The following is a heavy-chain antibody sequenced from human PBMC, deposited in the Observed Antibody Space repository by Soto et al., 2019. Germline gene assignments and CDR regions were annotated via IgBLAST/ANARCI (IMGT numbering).Heavy chain of an antibody. D-gene: IGHD2-21*01. V-gene: IGHV3-30*18. CDR2: ISFDGTDR. J-gene: IGHJ6*02. Sequence: QVQLLESGGGVVQPGRSLRLSCAGTGFTFSNYGFHWVRQAPGKGLEWVGVISFDGTDRYDVDSVKGRFTISRDNSKNSVYLQINGLSGEDTSFYYCVKSGADCRTYKGMDVWGQGTTVTVSS. CDR1: GFTFSNYG. CDR3: VKSGADCRTYKGMDV.